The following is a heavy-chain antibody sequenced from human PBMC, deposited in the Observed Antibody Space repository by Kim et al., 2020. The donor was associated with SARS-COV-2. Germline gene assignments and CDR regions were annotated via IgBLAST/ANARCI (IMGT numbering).Heavy chain of an antibody. CDR1: GFTFRTYG. Sequence: GGSLRLSCAASGFTFRTYGMHWVRQAPGKGLEWVAMISYDGSNTYYVDSVKGRFSISRDNSKNTVDLQMNSLRPEDTAVYHCATRWHGVVRDHFWGQGTLVTVSS. CDR2: ISYDGSNT. V-gene: IGHV3-30*03. CDR3: ATRWHGVVRDHF. D-gene: IGHD3-22*01. J-gene: IGHJ4*02.